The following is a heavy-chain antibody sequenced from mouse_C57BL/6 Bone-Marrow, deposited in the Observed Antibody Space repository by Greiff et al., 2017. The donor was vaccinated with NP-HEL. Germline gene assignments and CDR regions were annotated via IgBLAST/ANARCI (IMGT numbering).Heavy chain of an antibody. CDR3: ARQPNWDEYFDV. Sequence: EVMLVESGGGLVQPGGSLKLSCAASGFTFSDYYMYWVRQTPEKRLEWVAYISNGGGSTYYPDTVKGRFTISRDNAKNTLYLQMSRLKAEDTAMYYCARQPNWDEYFDVWGTGTTVTVSS. CDR1: GFTFSDYY. D-gene: IGHD4-1*01. V-gene: IGHV5-12*01. CDR2: ISNGGGST. J-gene: IGHJ1*03.